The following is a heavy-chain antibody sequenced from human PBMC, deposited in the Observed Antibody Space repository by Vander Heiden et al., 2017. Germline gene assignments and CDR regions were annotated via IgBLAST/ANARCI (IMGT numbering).Heavy chain of an antibody. D-gene: IGHD2-21*02. V-gene: IGHV3-23*01. CDR3: AKDASCGGDCYLYYFDY. CDR2: ISTGAVTT. J-gene: IGHJ4*02. Sequence: EVQLLESGGGLVQPRESQRLSCTVPGFTFSSHAMSWVRQAPGKGLEWVSTISTGAVTTYYADSVKGRFSISRDDSKDTLYLQMNSLRAEDTAIYYCAKDASCGGDCYLYYFDYWGLGTLVTVSS. CDR1: GFTFSSHA.